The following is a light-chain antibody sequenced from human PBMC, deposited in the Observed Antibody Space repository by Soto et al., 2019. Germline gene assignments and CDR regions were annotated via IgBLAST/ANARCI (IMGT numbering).Light chain of an antibody. Sequence: DIQMTQSPSSLSASVGDRVTITCRASQGISNSLAWYQQKPGKVPQLIIYTASTLQSGVPSRFSGRGFGTDVTLTITSLQPEDVATYYCQKYNSAPLTFGGGTKVEIK. CDR1: QGISNS. J-gene: IGKJ4*01. CDR2: TAS. V-gene: IGKV1-27*01. CDR3: QKYNSAPLT.